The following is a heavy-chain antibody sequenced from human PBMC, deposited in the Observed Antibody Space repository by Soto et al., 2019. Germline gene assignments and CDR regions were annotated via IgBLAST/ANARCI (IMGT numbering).Heavy chain of an antibody. CDR2: IGAYNGNT. V-gene: IGHV1-18*04. D-gene: IGHD3-10*01. J-gene: IGHJ6*02. CDR3: AYTGGSYDYYYYYGMDV. Sequence: GASVKVSCKASGDTFSTYGISWVRQALGQGLEWMGWIGAYNGNTDYAQKFQGRVTMTTDTSTSTGYMELRSLRFDDTAVYYCAYTGGSYDYYYYYGMDVWGQGTTVTVSS. CDR1: GDTFSTYG.